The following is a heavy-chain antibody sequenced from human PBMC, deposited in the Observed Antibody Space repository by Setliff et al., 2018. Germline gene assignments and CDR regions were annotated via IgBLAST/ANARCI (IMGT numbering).Heavy chain of an antibody. D-gene: IGHD1-1*01. V-gene: IGHV4-34*10. CDR3: ARQRRIWNDLDYFDY. CDR1: GVSLSDYY. Sequence: SETLSLTCTVYGVSLSDYYWGWVRQSPGKGLDWVGEINRSGTTNYDPSLEGRISISIETSKSQFSLRLSSVTAADTAVYYCARQRRIWNDLDYFDYWGQGTLVTVSS. J-gene: IGHJ4*02. CDR2: INRSGTT.